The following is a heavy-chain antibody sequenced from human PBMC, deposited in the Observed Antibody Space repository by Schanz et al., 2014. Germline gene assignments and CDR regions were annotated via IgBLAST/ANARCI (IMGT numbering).Heavy chain of an antibody. CDR2: ISGSGGNT. CDR3: AKDAENTAMITDYFDY. Sequence: DVHLLESGGGLVQPGGSLRLSCAASEFTFSTDAMSWVRQAPGKGLEWLSVISGSGGNTYYADAVRGRFTISRDNSKTTVYLQMNSLRAEDAAVYYYAKDAENTAMITDYFDYWGQGTLVTVSS. V-gene: IGHV3-23*01. CDR1: EFTFSTDA. D-gene: IGHD5-18*01. J-gene: IGHJ4*02.